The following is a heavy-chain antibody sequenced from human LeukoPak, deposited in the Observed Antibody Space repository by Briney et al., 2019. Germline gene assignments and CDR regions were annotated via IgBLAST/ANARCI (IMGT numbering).Heavy chain of an antibody. CDR1: GGTFSSYA. CDR2: IIPIVDIT. V-gene: IGHV1-69*04. CDR3: ARDRGAFDI. Sequence: WASVKVSCKASGGTFSSYAISWVRQAPGQGLEWMGRIIPIVDITNYAQKFQGRVTIIADKSTSTAYMELSSLRSEDTAVYYCARDRGAFDIWGQGTMVTVSS. J-gene: IGHJ3*02.